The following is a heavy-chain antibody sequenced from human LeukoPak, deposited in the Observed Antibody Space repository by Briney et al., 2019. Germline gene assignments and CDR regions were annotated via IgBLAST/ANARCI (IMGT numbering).Heavy chain of an antibody. V-gene: IGHV3-23*01. CDR2: ISGSGSG. Sequence: GGSLRLSCVASGFTFSSYDMNWVRQAPGKGVEWLSGISGSGSGYYADSMRGRFTISRDNSKNTLYLQMDSLRTEDTAVYYCAKRDPQQNAFDIWGQGTKVTVSS. CDR3: AKRDPQQNAFDI. CDR1: GFTFSSYD. J-gene: IGHJ3*02. D-gene: IGHD6-13*01.